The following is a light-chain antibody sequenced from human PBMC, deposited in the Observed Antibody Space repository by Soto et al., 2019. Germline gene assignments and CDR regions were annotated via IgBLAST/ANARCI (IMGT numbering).Light chain of an antibody. CDR3: QSYDSSLSGYV. V-gene: IGLV1-40*01. Sequence: QSVLTQPPSVSGAPGQRVTISCTGSGSNIGAGYDVHWYQQLPGTAPKLLIFGNSNRPSGVPDRFSGYKSGTSASLAITGLQAEDEADYYCQSYDSSLSGYVFGTGTKVTVL. CDR1: GSNIGAGYD. CDR2: GNS. J-gene: IGLJ1*01.